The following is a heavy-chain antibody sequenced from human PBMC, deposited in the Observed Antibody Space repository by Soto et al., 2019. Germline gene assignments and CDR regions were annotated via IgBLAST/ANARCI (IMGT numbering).Heavy chain of an antibody. Sequence: PSETLSLTCAVSGGSISSSNWWSWVRQPPGKGLEWIGEIYHSGSTNYNPSLKSRVTISVDKPKNQFSLKLSSLTAADTAVYYCSRMDDGATYQTFDFWAQGNLVTVSS. CDR3: SRMDDGATYQTFDF. CDR1: GGSISSSNW. V-gene: IGHV4-4*02. D-gene: IGHD2-2*01. CDR2: IYHSGST. J-gene: IGHJ5*01.